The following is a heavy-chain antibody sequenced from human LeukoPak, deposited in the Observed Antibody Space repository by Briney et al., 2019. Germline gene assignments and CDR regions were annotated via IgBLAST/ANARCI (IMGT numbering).Heavy chain of an antibody. CDR2: IYSAGST. Sequence: AGSLRLSCSASGFTVISNYMNWVRQVPGKGLEWVSVIYSAGSTYYADSVRGRFIISRHNFKNTLYLQLNSLRTEDPAVYHCARASGNWHFDLRGRGTLVTVSS. CDR3: ARASGNWHFDL. J-gene: IGHJ2*01. V-gene: IGHV3-53*04. CDR1: GFTVISNY.